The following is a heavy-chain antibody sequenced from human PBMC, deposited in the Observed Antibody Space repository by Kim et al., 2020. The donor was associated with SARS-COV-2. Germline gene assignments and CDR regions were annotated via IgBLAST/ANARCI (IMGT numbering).Heavy chain of an antibody. CDR2: IYYSGST. CDR3: ARAKADIVVVVAATINAFDI. CDR1: GGSISSGGYY. V-gene: IGHV4-31*03. D-gene: IGHD2-15*01. Sequence: SETLSLTCTVSGGSISSGGYYWSWIRQHPGKVLEWIGYIYYSGSTYYNPSLKSRVTISVDTSKNQFSLKLSSVTAADTAVYYCARAKADIVVVVAATINAFDIWGQGTMVTVSS. J-gene: IGHJ3*02.